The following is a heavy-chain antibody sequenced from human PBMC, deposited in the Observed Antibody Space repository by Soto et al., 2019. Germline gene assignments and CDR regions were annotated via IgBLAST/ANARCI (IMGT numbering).Heavy chain of an antibody. CDR3: ARDEGFTMVRGVMVY. D-gene: IGHD3-10*01. V-gene: IGHV4-31*03. Sequence: QVQLQESGPGLVKPSQTLSLTCTVSGGSISSGGYYWSWIRQHPGKGLEWIGYIYYSGSTYYNPSLKSRVTIXXDXSXXQFSLKLSSVTAADTAVYYCARDEGFTMVRGVMVYWGQGTLVTVSS. J-gene: IGHJ4*02. CDR2: IYYSGST. CDR1: GGSISSGGYY.